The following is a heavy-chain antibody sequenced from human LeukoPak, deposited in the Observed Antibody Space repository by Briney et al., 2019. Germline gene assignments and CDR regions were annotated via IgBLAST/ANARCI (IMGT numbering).Heavy chain of an antibody. CDR3: AAREMAVSYYFDY. Sequence: SVKVSCKASGFXFTSSAIQWVRQARGQRLEWIGWIVVGSGNTNYAQKFQERVTITRDMSTSTVYMELSSLRSEDTAVYYCAAREMAVSYYFDYWGQGTLVTVSS. V-gene: IGHV1-58*02. CDR2: IVVGSGNT. J-gene: IGHJ4*02. D-gene: IGHD5-24*01. CDR1: GFXFTSSA.